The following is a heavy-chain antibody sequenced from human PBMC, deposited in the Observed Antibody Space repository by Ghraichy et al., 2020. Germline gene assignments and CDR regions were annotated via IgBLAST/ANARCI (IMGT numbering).Heavy chain of an antibody. CDR1: GFTFSSYA. D-gene: IGHD5-12*01. CDR2: ISYDGSNK. CDR3: ARSNSGYDITAAFDI. V-gene: IGHV3-30-3*01. J-gene: IGHJ3*02. Sequence: GESLRLSCAASGFTFSSYAMHWVRQAPGKGLEWVAVISYDGSNKYYADSVKGRFTISRDNSKNTLYLQMNSLRAEDTAVYYCARSNSGYDITAAFDIWGQGTMVTVSS.